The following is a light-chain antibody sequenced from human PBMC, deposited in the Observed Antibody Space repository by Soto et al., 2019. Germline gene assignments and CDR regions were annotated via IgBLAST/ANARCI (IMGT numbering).Light chain of an antibody. Sequence: EIVMTQSPATLSVSPGERATLSCRASQSISSNLAWYQQKPGQAPRLLIYGASTRGTGIPARFSGSGSGTDFTLTISSLQSEDFAVYYCQQYNNWPPYTFGQGTKVDIK. CDR3: QQYNNWPPYT. J-gene: IGKJ2*01. V-gene: IGKV3-15*01. CDR1: QSISSN. CDR2: GAS.